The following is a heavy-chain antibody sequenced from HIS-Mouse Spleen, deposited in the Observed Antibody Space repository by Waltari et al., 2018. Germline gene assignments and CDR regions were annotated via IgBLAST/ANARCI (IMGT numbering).Heavy chain of an antibody. CDR1: GFTFSSYG. D-gene: IGHD6-19*01. V-gene: IGHV3-30*18. CDR3: AKASSGWLDY. CDR2: IAYEGNNT. J-gene: IGHJ4*02. Sequence: QVQLVESGGGVVQPGRSLRLSCAASGFTFSSYGMHWVRQAPGKGLEGVAVIAYEGNNTDYANSVKGRFTISRDNSKNTLYLQMNSLRAEDTAVYYCAKASSGWLDYWGQGTLVTVSS.